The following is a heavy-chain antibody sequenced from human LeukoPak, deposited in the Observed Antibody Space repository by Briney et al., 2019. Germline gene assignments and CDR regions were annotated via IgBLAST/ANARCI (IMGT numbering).Heavy chain of an antibody. Sequence: GGSLRLSCPAAGFTFSTYWIHCVRQAPGKVRGWVSRINSDGSSTSYADSVRGRFTISRDYAKNTVYMQMNSLRAEDTAVYYCARGGVYRTSAVDYWGQGTLVTVSS. V-gene: IGHV3-74*01. CDR2: INSDGSST. J-gene: IGHJ4*02. D-gene: IGHD2-8*01. CDR1: GFTFSTYW. CDR3: ARGGVYRTSAVDY.